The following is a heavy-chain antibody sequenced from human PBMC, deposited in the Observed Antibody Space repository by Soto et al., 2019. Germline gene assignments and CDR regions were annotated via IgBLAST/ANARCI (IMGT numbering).Heavy chain of an antibody. J-gene: IGHJ4*02. Sequence: PSETLSLTCAVYGGSFSGYYWSWIRQPPGKGLEWIGEINHSGSTNYNPSLKSRVTISVDTSKNQFSLKLSSVTAADTAVYYCARSSGSEGYWGQGTLVTVSS. CDR1: GGSFSGYY. CDR3: ARSSGSEGY. CDR2: INHSGST. V-gene: IGHV4-34*01. D-gene: IGHD6-19*01.